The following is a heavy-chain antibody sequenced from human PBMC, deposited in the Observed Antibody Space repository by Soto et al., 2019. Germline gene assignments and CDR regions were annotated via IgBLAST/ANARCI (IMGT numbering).Heavy chain of an antibody. CDR1: GGSFSGYY. D-gene: IGHD2-15*01. V-gene: IGHV4-34*01. CDR2: INHSGST. Sequence: PSETLSLTCAVYGGSFSGYYWSWIRQPPGKGLEWIGEINHSGSTNYNPSLKSRVTISVDTSKNQFSLKLSSVTAADTAVYYCARGPSRPIVVVVSGFDPWGQGTLVTVSS. J-gene: IGHJ5*02. CDR3: ARGPSRPIVVVVSGFDP.